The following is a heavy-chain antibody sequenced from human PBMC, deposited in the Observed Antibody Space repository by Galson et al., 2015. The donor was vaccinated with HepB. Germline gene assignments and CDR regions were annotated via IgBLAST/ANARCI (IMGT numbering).Heavy chain of an antibody. CDR1: GVPFNSYA. CDR2: IIPIFATA. D-gene: IGHD5-18*01. Sequence: SVKVSCKASGVPFNSYAINWVRQAPGQGPEWMGGIIPIFATANYAQKFQDRVTITADESTSTAYMELSSLRSEDTAVYYCARARRPGGYSDGYGVDYWGQGTLVTVSS. J-gene: IGHJ4*02. CDR3: ARARRPGGYSDGYGVDY. V-gene: IGHV1-69*13.